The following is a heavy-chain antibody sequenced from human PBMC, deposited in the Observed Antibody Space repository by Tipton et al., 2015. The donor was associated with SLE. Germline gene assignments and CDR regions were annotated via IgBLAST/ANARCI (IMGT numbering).Heavy chain of an antibody. CDR1: GFTFSSYA. CDR2: ISGSGGST. Sequence: SLRLSCAASGFTFSSYAMSWVRQAPGKGLEWVSAISGSGGSTYYADSVKGRFTISRDNSKNTLYVQMNSLRAEDTAVYYCAKGPEVVRASPLGYWGRGTLVTVSS. D-gene: IGHD3-10*01. V-gene: IGHV3-23*01. CDR3: AKGPEVVRASPLGY. J-gene: IGHJ4*02.